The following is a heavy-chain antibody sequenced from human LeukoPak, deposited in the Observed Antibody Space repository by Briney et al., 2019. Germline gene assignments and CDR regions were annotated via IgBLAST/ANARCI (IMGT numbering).Heavy chain of an antibody. CDR1: GFSLSATGVG. D-gene: IGHD4-11*01. J-gene: IGHJ4*02. V-gene: IGHV2-5*01. CDR3: VHKGTDYSLDY. CDR2: IYWNDDE. Sequence: SGPTLVKPTQTLTLTCTFSGFSLSATGVGVGWVRQPPGKALEWLALIYWNDDERNSPSLRSRLTITKDTSKKHVVLTMTNMNPVDTATYYCVHKGTDYSLDYWGQGTLVTVSS.